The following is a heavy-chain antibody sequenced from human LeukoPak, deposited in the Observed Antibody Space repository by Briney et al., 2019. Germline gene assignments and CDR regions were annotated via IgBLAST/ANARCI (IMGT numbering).Heavy chain of an antibody. CDR2: ISSSSSTI. D-gene: IGHD3-9*01. CDR3: AIPFLTGYYPSFYY. V-gene: IGHV3-48*02. J-gene: IGHJ4*02. CDR1: GFTFSSYS. Sequence: GGSPRLSCAASGFTFSSYSMNWVRQAPGKGLEWVSYISSSSSTIYYADSVKGRFTISRDNAKNSLYLQMNSLRDEDTAVYSCAIPFLTGYYPSFYYWGQGTLVTVSS.